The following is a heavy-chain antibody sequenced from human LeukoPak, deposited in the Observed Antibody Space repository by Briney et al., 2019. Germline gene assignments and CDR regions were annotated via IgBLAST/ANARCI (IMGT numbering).Heavy chain of an antibody. CDR1: GYTFTGYY. CDR2: INPNSGGT. D-gene: IGHD2-15*01. CDR3: ARDGSQAVAANWFDP. V-gene: IGHV1-2*02. Sequence: ASVKVSCKASGYTFTGYYMHWVRQAPGQGLEWMGWINPNSGGTNYAQKFQGRVTMTRDTSISTAYMELSRLRSDDTAVYYCARDGSQAVAANWFDPWGQGTLVIVSS. J-gene: IGHJ5*02.